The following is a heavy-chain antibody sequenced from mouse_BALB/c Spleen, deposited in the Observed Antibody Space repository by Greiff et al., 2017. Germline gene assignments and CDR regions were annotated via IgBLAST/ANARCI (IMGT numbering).Heavy chain of an antibody. CDR2: IYPGDGDT. Sequence: QVQLQQSGAELARPGASVKLSCKASGYTFTSYWMQWVKQRPGQGLEWIGAIYPGDGDTRYTQKFKGKATLTADKSSSTAYMQLSSLASEDSAVYYCASNDPYYYAMDYWGQGTSVTVSS. CDR3: ASNDPYYYAMDY. CDR1: GYTFTSYW. J-gene: IGHJ4*01. V-gene: IGHV1-87*01. D-gene: IGHD2-3*01.